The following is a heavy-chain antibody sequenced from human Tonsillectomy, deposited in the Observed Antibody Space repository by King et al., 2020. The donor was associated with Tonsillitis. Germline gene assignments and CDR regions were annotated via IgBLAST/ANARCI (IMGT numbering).Heavy chain of an antibody. CDR1: GFTFSSFA. CDR2: ISNDGNNK. Sequence: VQLVESGGGVVQPGKSLRLSCEASGFTFSSFAMHWVRQAPGKGLEWVALISNDGNNKHYADSVKGRFTISRGNSKNTLYLQMDDLQPEDTAVYFCARDRGRMPLWYIYYWGQGALFTVSS. CDR3: ARDRGRMPLWYIYY. J-gene: IGHJ4*02. V-gene: IGHV3-30-3*01. D-gene: IGHD3-10*01.